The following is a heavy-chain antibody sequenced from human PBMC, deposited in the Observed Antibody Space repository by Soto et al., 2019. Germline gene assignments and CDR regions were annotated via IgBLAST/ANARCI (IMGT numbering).Heavy chain of an antibody. CDR1: GASISSGPYY. V-gene: IGHV4-31*03. J-gene: IGHJ6*02. CDR3: ARDDWEIGGLDV. D-gene: IGHD1-26*01. CDR2: IYFSGTT. Sequence: QVQLQESGPGLVKPSQTLSLTCTVSGASISSGPYYWSWIRQHPGKGPEWIGNIYFSGTTNYNPSLQSRLTISLDTSENQFSLRLSSVTAAYTAVYYCARDDWEIGGLDVWGQGTTVTVSS.